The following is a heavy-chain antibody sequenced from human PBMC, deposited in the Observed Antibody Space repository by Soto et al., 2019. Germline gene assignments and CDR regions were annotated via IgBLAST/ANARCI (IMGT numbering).Heavy chain of an antibody. Sequence: PSDTLSLTCADYGGSFSGYYWSWIRQPPGKGLEWIGEINHSGSTNYNPSLKSRVTISVDTSKNQFSLKLSSVTAADTAVYYCARLPTVTPSWGQGTLVTVSS. D-gene: IGHD4-17*01. CDR3: ARLPTVTPS. CDR1: GGSFSGYY. V-gene: IGHV4-34*01. J-gene: IGHJ4*02. CDR2: INHSGST.